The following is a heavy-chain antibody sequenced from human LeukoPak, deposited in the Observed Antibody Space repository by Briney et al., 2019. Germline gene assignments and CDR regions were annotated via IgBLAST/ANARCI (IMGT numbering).Heavy chain of an antibody. CDR1: GGTFISYA. Sequence: ASVKVSCKASGGTFISYAISWVGQAPGQGREWMGGIIPIFGTANYAQNFQARVTITTDESTSTAYMELSSLRSEDTAVYYCARGSITGTHDYWGQGTLVTVSS. CDR3: ARGSITGTHDY. J-gene: IGHJ4*02. V-gene: IGHV1-69*05. CDR2: IIPIFGTA. D-gene: IGHD1-20*01.